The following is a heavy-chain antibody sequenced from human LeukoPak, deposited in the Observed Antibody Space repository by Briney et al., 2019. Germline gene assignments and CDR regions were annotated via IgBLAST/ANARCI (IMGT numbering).Heavy chain of an antibody. CDR3: ARLGGGDSYYYYMDV. Sequence: SETLSLTCTVSGGSISSYYWSWIRQPPGKGLEWIGYIYYSGSTNYNPSLKSRVTISVDTSKNQFSLKLSSVTAADTAVYYCARLGGGDSYYYYMDVWGKGTTVTISS. CDR2: IYYSGST. V-gene: IGHV4-59*01. J-gene: IGHJ6*03. CDR1: GGSISSYY. D-gene: IGHD2-21*01.